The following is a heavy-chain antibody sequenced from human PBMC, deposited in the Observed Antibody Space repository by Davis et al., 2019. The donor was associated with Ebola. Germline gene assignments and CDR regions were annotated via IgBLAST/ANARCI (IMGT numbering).Heavy chain of an antibody. D-gene: IGHD2-15*01. Sequence: SETLSLTCAVSGGSISSGGYSWSWIRQPPGKGLEWIGYIYYSGSTYYNPSLKSRVTISVDTSKNQFSLKLSSVTAADTAVYYCAREAIVVVVAEDAFDIWGQGTMVTVSS. CDR3: AREAIVVVVAEDAFDI. V-gene: IGHV4-30-4*07. CDR2: IYYSGST. J-gene: IGHJ3*02. CDR1: GGSISSGGYS.